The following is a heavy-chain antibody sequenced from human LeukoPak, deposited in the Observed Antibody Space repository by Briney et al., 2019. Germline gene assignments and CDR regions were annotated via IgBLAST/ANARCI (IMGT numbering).Heavy chain of an antibody. CDR1: GYTFTSYY. Sequence: ASVKVSCKASGYTFTSYYMHWVRQAPGQGLEWMGWINPNSGGTNYAQKFQGRVTMTRDTSISTAYMELSRLRSDDTAVYYCARGLGYSSSSALDYWGQGTLVTVSS. D-gene: IGHD6-6*01. CDR2: INPNSGGT. J-gene: IGHJ4*02. CDR3: ARGLGYSSSSALDY. V-gene: IGHV1-2*02.